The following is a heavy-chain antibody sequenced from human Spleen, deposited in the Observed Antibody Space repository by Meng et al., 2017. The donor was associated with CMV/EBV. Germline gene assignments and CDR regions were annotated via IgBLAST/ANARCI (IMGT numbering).Heavy chain of an antibody. V-gene: IGHV3-23*01. D-gene: IGHD6-13*01. CDR3: AKVYWTYEDGAAGIDY. Sequence: GESLKISCAASGFTFSTYSMNWVRQAPGEGLEWVSTISGSGGATYYADSVKGRFTISRDNSKNTLYLQMNSLRAEDTAVYYCAKVYWTYEDGAAGIDYWGQGTLVTVSS. CDR2: ISGSGGAT. CDR1: GFTFSTYS. J-gene: IGHJ4*02.